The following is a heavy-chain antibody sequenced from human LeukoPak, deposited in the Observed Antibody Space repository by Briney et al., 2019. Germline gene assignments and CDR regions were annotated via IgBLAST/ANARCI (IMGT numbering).Heavy chain of an antibody. D-gene: IGHD2-15*01. CDR3: ARDGGSRGVPLDC. CDR2: VNTEGSST. Sequence: GGSLRLSCAASGFTLSRYWMHWVRQVPGKGLVWVSRVNTEGSSTNYADSAKGRFTISRDNAKNTLYLQMNSLRAEDTALYFCARDGGSRGVPLDCWGQGTLVTVSS. CDR1: GFTLSRYW. V-gene: IGHV3-74*01. J-gene: IGHJ4*02.